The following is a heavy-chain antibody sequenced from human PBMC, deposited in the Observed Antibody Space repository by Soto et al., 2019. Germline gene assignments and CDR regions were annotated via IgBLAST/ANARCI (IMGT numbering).Heavy chain of an antibody. D-gene: IGHD2-2*01. CDR1: GGSISSYY. CDR3: ARHAPYCSSTSHCAYGMDV. Sequence: QVQLQESGPGLVRPSETLSLTCTVSGGSISSYYWSWIRQPPGKGLEWIGYIYYSGSTHYNPSLKCRLTISVATPKNPFSLKLSSVTAADTAVYYCARHAPYCSSTSHCAYGMDVWGQGTTVTVSS. CDR2: IYYSGST. J-gene: IGHJ6*02. V-gene: IGHV4-59*08.